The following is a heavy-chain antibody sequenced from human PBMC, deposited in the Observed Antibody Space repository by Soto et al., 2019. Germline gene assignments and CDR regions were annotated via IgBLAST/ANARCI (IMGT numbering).Heavy chain of an antibody. CDR2: IYPGDSDT. CDR1: GYSFTGYW. V-gene: IGHV5-51*01. D-gene: IGHD1-20*01. CDR3: ARGINGISHPYNFDL. J-gene: IGHJ4*02. Sequence: PGESLKISCQGSGYSFTGYWIGWVRQMSGEGLEWMGIIYPGDSDTRYSPSFQGQVTISVDKSLSTAYLQWSSLKASDTALYYCARGINGISHPYNFDLWGQGTLVTVSS.